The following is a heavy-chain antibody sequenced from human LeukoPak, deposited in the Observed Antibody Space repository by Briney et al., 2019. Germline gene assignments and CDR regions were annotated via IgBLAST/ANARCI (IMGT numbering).Heavy chain of an antibody. CDR3: ARGLIHGSYYGSDALDI. CDR2: ISSSSSTI. Sequence: PGGSLRLSCAASGFTFSSYSMNWVRQAPGKGLEWVSYISSSSSTIYYADSVKGRFTISRDNGKNSLFLQLNSLRAEDTALYYCARGLIHGSYYGSDALDIWGQGTMVTVSS. D-gene: IGHD1-26*01. J-gene: IGHJ3*02. V-gene: IGHV3-48*04. CDR1: GFTFSSYS.